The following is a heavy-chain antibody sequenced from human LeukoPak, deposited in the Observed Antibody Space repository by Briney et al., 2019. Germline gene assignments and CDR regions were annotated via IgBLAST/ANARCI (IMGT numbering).Heavy chain of an antibody. Sequence: SETLSLTCTVSGGSISSGPYYWGWIRQPPGKRLEWIGNIYYGENTYYNPSLKSRVTISIDTSKNQFYLKLSSLTAADTAVYYCARRDDSSGYHKIFDYWGQGTLVTVSS. CDR1: GGSISSGPYY. J-gene: IGHJ4*02. CDR2: IYYGENT. CDR3: ARRDDSSGYHKIFDY. D-gene: IGHD3-22*01. V-gene: IGHV4-39*01.